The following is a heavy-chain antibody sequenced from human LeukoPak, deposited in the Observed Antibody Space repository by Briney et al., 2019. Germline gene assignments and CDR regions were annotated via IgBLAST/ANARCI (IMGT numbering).Heavy chain of an antibody. CDR3: ARSVSGHYYGSGSYLPQAFDY. Sequence: ESLKISCKGSGYSFTSYWIGWVRQMPGKGLEWMGIIYPGDSDTRYSPSFQGQVTISADKSISTAYLQWSSLKASDTAMYYCARSVSGHYYGSGSYLPQAFDYWGQGTLVTVSS. J-gene: IGHJ4*02. CDR1: GYSFTSYW. CDR2: IYPGDSDT. V-gene: IGHV5-51*01. D-gene: IGHD3-10*01.